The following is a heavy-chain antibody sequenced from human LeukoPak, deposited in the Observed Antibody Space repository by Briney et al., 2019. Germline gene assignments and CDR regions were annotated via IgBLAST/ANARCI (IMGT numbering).Heavy chain of an antibody. CDR2: IKSRIDGGTT. V-gene: IGHV3-15*01. CDR3: ATLSNDFWSGDFYYMDV. J-gene: IGHJ6*03. Sequence: GGSLRLSCAASGFTFSNTWMSWVRQAPGKGLEWVGRIKSRIDGGTTDYAAPVKGRFTISRDDSKTTLYLQMSSLKTDDTAVYYCATLSNDFWSGDFYYMDVWGKGTTVTVSS. D-gene: IGHD3-3*01. CDR1: GFTFSNTW.